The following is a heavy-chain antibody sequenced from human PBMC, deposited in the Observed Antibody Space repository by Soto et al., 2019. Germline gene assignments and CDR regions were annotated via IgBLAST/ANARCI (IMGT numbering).Heavy chain of an antibody. V-gene: IGHV4-31*03. CDR1: GGSISSGDYY. CDR3: ARDRSARCSGIRCPNTAYYYAMDV. J-gene: IGHJ6*01. CDR2: IYYSGST. Sequence: PSETLSLTCTVSGGSISSGDYYWSWIRQHPGKGLEWIGYIYYSGSTYYNPSLKSRVTISIDTSKNQFSLKLSSVTAADTAVYYCARDRSARCSGIRCPNTAYYYAMDVWGQGTTVTVSS. D-gene: IGHD2-2*01.